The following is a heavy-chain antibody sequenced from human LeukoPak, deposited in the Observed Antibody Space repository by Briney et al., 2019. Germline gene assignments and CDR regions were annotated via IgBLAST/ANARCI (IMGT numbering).Heavy chain of an antibody. CDR3: AREGLWGVVLYYYYGMDV. CDR2: ISYDGSNK. Sequence: PGRSLRLSCAASGFTFSSYAMHWVRQAPGKGLEWVAVISYDGSNKYYADSVKGRFTISRDYSKNTLYLQMNSLRAEDTAVYYCAREGLWGVVLYYYYGMDVWGQGTTVTVSS. D-gene: IGHD3-3*01. J-gene: IGHJ6*02. V-gene: IGHV3-30-3*01. CDR1: GFTFSSYA.